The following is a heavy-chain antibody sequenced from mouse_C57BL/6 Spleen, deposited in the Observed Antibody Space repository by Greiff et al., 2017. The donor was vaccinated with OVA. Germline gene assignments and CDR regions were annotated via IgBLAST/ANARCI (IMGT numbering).Heavy chain of an antibody. CDR2: ISDGGSYT. J-gene: IGHJ3*01. CDR1: GFTFSSYA. Sequence: EVMLVESGGGLVKPGGSLKLSCAASGFTFSSYAMSWVRQTPEKRLEWVATISDGGSYTYYPDNVKGRFTISRDNAKNNLYLQMSHLKSEDTAMYYCAREGNGGFAYWGQGTLVTVSA. CDR3: AREGNGGFAY. V-gene: IGHV5-4*01. D-gene: IGHD2-1*01.